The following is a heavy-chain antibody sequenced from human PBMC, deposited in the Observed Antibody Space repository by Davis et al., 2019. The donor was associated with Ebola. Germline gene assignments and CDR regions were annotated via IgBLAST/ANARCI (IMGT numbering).Heavy chain of an antibody. CDR2: IVVGSGNT. J-gene: IGHJ6*02. CDR3: ARSNRHIVVVLLMDV. D-gene: IGHD2-21*01. V-gene: IGHV1-58*01. CDR1: GFTFTSSA. Sequence: AASVKVSCKASGFTFTSSAVQWVRQARGQRLEWIGWIVVGSGNTNYAQKFQERVTITRDMSTSTAYMELSSLRSEDTAVYYCARSNRHIVVVLLMDVWGQGTTVTVSS.